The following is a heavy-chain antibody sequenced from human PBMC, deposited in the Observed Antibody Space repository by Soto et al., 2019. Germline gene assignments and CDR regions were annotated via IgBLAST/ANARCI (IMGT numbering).Heavy chain of an antibody. J-gene: IGHJ4*02. CDR3: ARVTNWNVDY. V-gene: IGHV4-34*01. Sequence: PSETLSLTCAVYGGSFSGYYWSWIRQPPGKGLEWIGEINHSGSTNYNPSLKSRVTISVDTSKNQFSLKLSSVTAADTAVYYCARVTNWNVDYWGQGTLVTVSS. CDR2: INHSGST. CDR1: GGSFSGYY. D-gene: IGHD1-1*01.